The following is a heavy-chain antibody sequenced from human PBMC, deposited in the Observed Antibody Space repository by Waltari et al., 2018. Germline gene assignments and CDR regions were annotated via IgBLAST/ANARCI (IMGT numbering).Heavy chain of an antibody. J-gene: IGHJ4*02. Sequence: DVQLVQSGAEVKKPGATVKISCKISGFTFTDYYIHWVQQAPGKGLKWVGLVDPEDGETVYAGNFQGRVTITADTLTDTACMEVDTLRSEDTAVYYCATGREQLAHFDHWGQGTLVTVSS. CDR2: VDPEDGET. CDR1: GFTFTDYY. V-gene: IGHV1-69-2*01. D-gene: IGHD6-6*01. CDR3: ATGREQLAHFDH.